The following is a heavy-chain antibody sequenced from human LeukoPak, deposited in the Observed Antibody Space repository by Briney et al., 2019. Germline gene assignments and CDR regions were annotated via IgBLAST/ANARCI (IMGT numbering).Heavy chain of an antibody. J-gene: IGHJ4*02. CDR2: IYYSGST. Sequence: SETLSLTCTASGGSISSYYWSWIRQPPGKGLEWIGYIYYSGSTNYNPSLKSRVTISVDTSKNQFSLKLSSVTAADTAVYYCARVGAVAGLYFDYWGQGTLVTVSS. CDR1: GGSISSYY. V-gene: IGHV4-59*01. D-gene: IGHD6-19*01. CDR3: ARVGAVAGLYFDY.